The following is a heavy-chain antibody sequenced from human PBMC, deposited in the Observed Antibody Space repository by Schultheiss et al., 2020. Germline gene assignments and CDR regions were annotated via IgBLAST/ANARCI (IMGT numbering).Heavy chain of an antibody. CDR2: INHSGST. J-gene: IGHJ3*02. Sequence: SETLSLTCAVYGGSFSGYYWSWIRQPPGKGLEWIGEINHSGSTNYNPSLKSRVTISVDTSKNQFSLKLSSVTAADTAVYYCARGNEYQLLIWGGRGYSGYVDAFDIWGQGTMVTVSS. CDR3: ARGNEYQLLIWGGRGYSGYVDAFDI. V-gene: IGHV4-34*01. D-gene: IGHD5-12*01. CDR1: GGSFSGYY.